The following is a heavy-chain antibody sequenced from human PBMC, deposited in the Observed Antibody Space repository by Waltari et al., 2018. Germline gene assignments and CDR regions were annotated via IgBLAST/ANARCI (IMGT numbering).Heavy chain of an antibody. D-gene: IGHD3-22*01. CDR1: GCSISNYF. CDR3: ARWDSSGRYFGD. V-gene: IGHV4-59*08. J-gene: IGHJ4*02. CDR2: IYHSGST. Sequence: QVQLQESGPGLVKPSETLSLTCSVSGCSISNYFWNWIRQPPGEGLEWIGYIYHSGSTKCSPSLKSRLTMSVDTSKSQFSLSLTSVTAADTAVYYCARWDSSGRYFGDWGQGIPVTVSS.